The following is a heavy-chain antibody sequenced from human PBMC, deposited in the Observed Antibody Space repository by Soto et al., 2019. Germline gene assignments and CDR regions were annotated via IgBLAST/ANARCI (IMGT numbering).Heavy chain of an antibody. CDR1: GGSISSYY. D-gene: IGHD3-22*01. V-gene: IGHV4-4*07. Sequence: PSETLSLTCTVSGGSISSYYWSWIRQPAGKGLEWIGRIYTSGSTNYNPSLKSRATMSVDTSKNQFSLKLSSVTAADTAVYYCARDRRIEGYYDSSGSLDYWGQGTLVTVSS. CDR2: IYTSGST. CDR3: ARDRRIEGYYDSSGSLDY. J-gene: IGHJ4*02.